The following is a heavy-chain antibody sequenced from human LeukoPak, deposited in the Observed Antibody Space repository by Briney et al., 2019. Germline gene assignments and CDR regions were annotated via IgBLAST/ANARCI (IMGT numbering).Heavy chain of an antibody. CDR1: GFTFSRYW. Sequence: PGGSLRLSCVASGFTFSRYWMHWVRQAPGKGLVWVSRIDVDGTTTDYADSVKGRFTISRDNAKNTVSLQMNSLGAEDSAVYYCARGVSYPIYGMDVWGQGTTVTVSS. V-gene: IGHV3-74*01. D-gene: IGHD1-26*01. CDR3: ARGVSYPIYGMDV. J-gene: IGHJ6*02. CDR2: IDVDGTTT.